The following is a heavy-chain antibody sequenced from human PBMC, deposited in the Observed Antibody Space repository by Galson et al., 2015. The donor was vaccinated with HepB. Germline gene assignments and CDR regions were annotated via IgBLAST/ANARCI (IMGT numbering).Heavy chain of an antibody. J-gene: IGHJ4*02. CDR3: ASVGGYSPFH. D-gene: IGHD5-18*01. CDR1: GFTFSNAW. Sequence: SLRLSCAASGFTFSNAWMSWVRQAPGKGLEYVGRIKRKTDGGTSDYAAFVKGRFTISRDDSKNTLYLEMNSLQSGDTAVYYCASVGGYSPFHWGQGTLVTVSS. V-gene: IGHV3-15*01. CDR2: IKRKTDGGTS.